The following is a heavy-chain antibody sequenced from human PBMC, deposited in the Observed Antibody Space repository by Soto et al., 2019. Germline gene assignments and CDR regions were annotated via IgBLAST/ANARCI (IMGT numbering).Heavy chain of an antibody. CDR1: GYTFTTYS. D-gene: IGHD3-3*01. CDR2: ISAYNGDT. V-gene: IGHV1-18*01. Sequence: ASVKVSCKASGYTFTTYSINWVRQAPGQGLEWMGWISAYNGDTDYAQNFQGRVTMTTDTTTSTEYMELRSLRSDDTAIYYCARQALSITSAAHKCFDPWGQGTLVTVSS. J-gene: IGHJ5*02. CDR3: ARQALSITSAAHKCFDP.